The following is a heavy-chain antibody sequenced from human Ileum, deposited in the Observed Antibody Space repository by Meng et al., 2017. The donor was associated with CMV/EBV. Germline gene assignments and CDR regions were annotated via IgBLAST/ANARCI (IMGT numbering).Heavy chain of an antibody. Sequence: LSCVASGFNFSSYAMAWVRQAPGKGLGWVSSISGGGGGTYYADSVKGRFTISRDNSKNTIYLQMNSLRAEDTAVYYCAKVVRWGEAEYWGQGTLVTVSS. CDR1: GFNFSSYA. V-gene: IGHV3-23*01. CDR3: AKVVRWGEAEY. D-gene: IGHD3-16*01. J-gene: IGHJ4*02. CDR2: ISGGGGGT.